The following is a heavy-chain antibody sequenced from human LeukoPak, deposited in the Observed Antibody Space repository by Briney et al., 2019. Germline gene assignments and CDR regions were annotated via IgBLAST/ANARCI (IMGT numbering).Heavy chain of an antibody. CDR1: GGSFSGYY. J-gene: IGHJ2*01. CDR3: ARGVSIVVVAFDL. D-gene: IGHD2-2*01. Sequence: ASETLSLTCAVYGGSFSGYYWSWIRQPPGKGLEWIGEINHSGSTNYNPSLKSRVTISVDTSKNQFSLKLSSVTAADTAVYYCARGVSIVVVAFDLWGRGTLVTVSS. CDR2: INHSGST. V-gene: IGHV4-34*01.